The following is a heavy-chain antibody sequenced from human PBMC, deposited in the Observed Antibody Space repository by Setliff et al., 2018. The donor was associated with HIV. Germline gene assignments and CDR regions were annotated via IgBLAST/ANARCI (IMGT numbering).Heavy chain of an antibody. CDR1: GFTFSSYE. CDR2: IDRSGSTI. J-gene: IGHJ4*02. V-gene: IGHV3-48*03. D-gene: IGHD2-2*01. Sequence: GGSLTLSCAAYGFTFSSYEMNWVRQAPGKGLEWISYIDRSGSTIYYADSVKGRFTISRDNSKNTPFLQMNSLRSADTGTYYGARVDVLLEYAANPRVVALDQWGQGTLVTVSS. CDR3: ARVDVLLEYAANPRVVALDQ.